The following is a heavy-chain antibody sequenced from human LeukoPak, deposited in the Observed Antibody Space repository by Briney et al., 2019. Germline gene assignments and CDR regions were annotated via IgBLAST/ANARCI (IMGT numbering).Heavy chain of an antibody. CDR2: ISGGST. D-gene: IGHD3-22*01. V-gene: IGHV3-23*01. CDR1: GFNFGNSA. Sequence: GGSLRLSCAASGFNFGNSAMTWVRQAPGKGLEWVSGISGGSTYYADPVKGRYTISRDSSRSTLFLQMNSLRAEDTAVYYCAKGPQVGSGYHPDYWGQGTLVTVSS. J-gene: IGHJ4*02. CDR3: AKGPQVGSGYHPDY.